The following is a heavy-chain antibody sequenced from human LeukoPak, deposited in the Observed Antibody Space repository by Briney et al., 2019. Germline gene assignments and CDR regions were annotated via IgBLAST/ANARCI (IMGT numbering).Heavy chain of an antibody. D-gene: IGHD2-2*01. CDR3: ARKVGHLIDY. J-gene: IGHJ4*02. CDR2: IYYSGST. Sequence: PSETLSLTCTVSGGSISSGGYYWIWIRQHPGKGLEWIGYIYYSGSTYYNPSLKSRVTISVDTSKNQFSLKLSSVTAADTSVYYCARKVGHLIDYWGQGTLVTVSS. V-gene: IGHV4-31*03. CDR1: GGSISSGGYY.